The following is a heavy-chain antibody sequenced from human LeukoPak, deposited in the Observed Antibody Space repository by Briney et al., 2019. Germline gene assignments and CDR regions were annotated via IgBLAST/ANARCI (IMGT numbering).Heavy chain of an antibody. Sequence: PGRSLRLSCAASGFTFSSYGMHWVRQAPGKGLEWVAVISYDGSNKYYADSVKGRFTISRDNSKNTLYLQMNSLRAEDTAVYYRAKLMHYDSSGYYYVDYWGQGTLVTVSS. J-gene: IGHJ4*02. D-gene: IGHD3-22*01. CDR2: ISYDGSNK. CDR3: AKLMHYDSSGYYYVDY. CDR1: GFTFSSYG. V-gene: IGHV3-30*18.